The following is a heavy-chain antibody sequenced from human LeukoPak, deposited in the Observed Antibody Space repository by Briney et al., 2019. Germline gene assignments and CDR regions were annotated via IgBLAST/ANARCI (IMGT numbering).Heavy chain of an antibody. D-gene: IGHD3-22*01. V-gene: IGHV1-2*02. CDR2: INPNSGGT. CDR1: GYTFTGYY. Sequence: ASVKVSCKASGYTFTGYYMHWVRQAPGQGLEWMGWINPNSGGTNYAQKFQGRVTMTRDTSISTAYMELSRLRSGDTAVYYCARDMGDYDSSGYYGFDYWGQGTLVTVSS. J-gene: IGHJ4*02. CDR3: ARDMGDYDSSGYYGFDY.